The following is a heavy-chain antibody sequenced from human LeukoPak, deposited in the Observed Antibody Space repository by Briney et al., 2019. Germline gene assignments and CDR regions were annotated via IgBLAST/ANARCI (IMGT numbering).Heavy chain of an antibody. V-gene: IGHV3-23*01. CDR1: GFTFTSYA. J-gene: IGHJ4*02. CDR3: AKRGFGTNHVRPSGGAKYYFDN. Sequence: GGSLRLSCAASGFTFTSYAMIWLRQATGRGLQWVSSIIYSGDATFYADSVKGRFTISRDNSKNTLYLQVNSLRAEDTAVYYCAKRGFGTNHVRPSGGAKYYFDNWGQGTLVTVSS. D-gene: IGHD3-16*01. CDR2: IIYSGDAT.